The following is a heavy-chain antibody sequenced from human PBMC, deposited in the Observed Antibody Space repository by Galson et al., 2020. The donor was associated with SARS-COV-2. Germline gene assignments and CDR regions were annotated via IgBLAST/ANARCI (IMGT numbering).Heavy chain of an antibody. CDR1: GGSFSTYP. D-gene: IGHD2-21*02. V-gene: IGHV1-69*13. J-gene: IGHJ4*02. Sequence: SVKVSCKPSGGSFSTYPISWVRLAPGQGLEWLGGIIPIFGTPDYARKFQGRLTITADVATSTAYMELSSLRAEDTAMYYCARGEDCGGDCAVYYLDHWGQGTLVTVSS. CDR3: ARGEDCGGDCAVYYLDH. CDR2: IIPIFGTP.